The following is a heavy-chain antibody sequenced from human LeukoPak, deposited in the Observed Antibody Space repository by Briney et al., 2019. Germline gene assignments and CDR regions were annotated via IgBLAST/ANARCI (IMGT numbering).Heavy chain of an antibody. CDR1: GGTFSSYA. D-gene: IGHD2-15*01. CDR3: ARVVVAVAATSLQYYYYGMDV. Sequence: SVKVSCKAPGGTFSSYAISWVRQAPGQGLEWMGRIIPIFGIANYAQKFQGRVTITADKSTSTAYMELSSLRSEDTAVYYCARVVVAVAATSLQYYYYGMDVWGQGTTVTVSS. V-gene: IGHV1-69*04. J-gene: IGHJ6*02. CDR2: IIPIFGIA.